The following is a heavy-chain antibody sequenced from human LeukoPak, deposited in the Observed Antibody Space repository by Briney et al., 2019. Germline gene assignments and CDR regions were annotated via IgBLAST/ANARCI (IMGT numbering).Heavy chain of an antibody. CDR3: ARAQDFSDSSGPNYLDF. Sequence: PSETLSLTCTVSGYSLSSGCFCDWIRQSPGKGLEWIGSFSHRGGSYHNPSLKSRVTISVDTSKNQFSLKLLSVTAADTAVYYCARAQDFSDSSGPNYLDFWGQGILVTVSS. CDR1: GYSLSSGCF. V-gene: IGHV4-38-2*02. J-gene: IGHJ4*02. CDR2: FSHRGGS. D-gene: IGHD3-22*01.